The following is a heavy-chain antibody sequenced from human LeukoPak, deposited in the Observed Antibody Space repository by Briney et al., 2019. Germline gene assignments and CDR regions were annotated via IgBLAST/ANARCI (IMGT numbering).Heavy chain of an antibody. Sequence: PGGFLRLSCAASGFTFSSYSMNWVRQAPGKGLEWVSSISSSSSYIYYADSVKGRFTISRDNAKNSLYLQMNSLRAEDTAVYYCAAMGVPAAIVAFDYWGQGTLVTVSS. CDR2: ISSSSSYI. CDR1: GFTFSSYS. D-gene: IGHD2-2*02. J-gene: IGHJ4*02. V-gene: IGHV3-21*01. CDR3: AAMGVPAAIVAFDY.